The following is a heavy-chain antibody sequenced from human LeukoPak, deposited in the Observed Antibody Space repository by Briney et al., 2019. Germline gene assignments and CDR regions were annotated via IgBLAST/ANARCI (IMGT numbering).Heavy chain of an antibody. CDR3: AREGRSYDILTGYYACWFDP. CDR1: GGSISSYY. J-gene: IGHJ5*02. Sequence: PSETLSLTCTVSGGSISSYYWSWIRQPAGKGLEWIGRIYTSGSTNYNPSLKSRVTMSVDTSKNQFSLKLNSVTAADTAVYYCAREGRSYDILTGYYACWFDPWGQGTLVTVSS. V-gene: IGHV4-4*07. CDR2: IYTSGST. D-gene: IGHD3-9*01.